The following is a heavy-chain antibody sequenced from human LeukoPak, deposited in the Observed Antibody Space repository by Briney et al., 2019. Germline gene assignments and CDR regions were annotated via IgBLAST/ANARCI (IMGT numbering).Heavy chain of an antibody. CDR2: ISWNSGSI. Sequence: PGGSLRLSCAASGFTFDDYAMHWVRQAPGKGLEWVSGISWNSGSIGYADSVKGRFTISRDNAKNSLYLQMNSLRAEDMALYYCAKGTGDYDILTGYGTFDYWGQGTLVTVSS. D-gene: IGHD3-9*01. V-gene: IGHV3-9*03. J-gene: IGHJ4*02. CDR1: GFTFDDYA. CDR3: AKGTGDYDILTGYGTFDY.